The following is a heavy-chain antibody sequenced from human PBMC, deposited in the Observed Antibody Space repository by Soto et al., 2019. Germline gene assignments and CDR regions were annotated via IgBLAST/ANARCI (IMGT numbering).Heavy chain of an antibody. CDR2: LYYIGST. D-gene: IGHD1-1*01. J-gene: IGHJ6*02. CDR3: ARGQLEPPLSDYYYGMDV. Sequence: QVQLQESGPGLVKPSQTLSLTCTVSGGSISSGGYYWGWNRQHPGKGLVWIGFLYYIGSTYYNPSLKRQVTISVDTSKNQFSLKLSSVTAADTAVYYCARGQLEPPLSDYYYGMDVWGQGTTVTVSS. V-gene: IGHV4-31*01. CDR1: GGSISSGGYY.